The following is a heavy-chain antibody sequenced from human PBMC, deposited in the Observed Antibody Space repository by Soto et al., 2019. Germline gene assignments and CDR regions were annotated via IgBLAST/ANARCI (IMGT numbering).Heavy chain of an antibody. CDR3: ARDYRKGGAITGH. V-gene: IGHV3-33*01. CDR1: GFTFSSYG. CDR2: IWYDGSNK. Sequence: QVQVVESGGGVVQPGRSLRLSCAASGFTFSSYGMHWVSQAPGKGLEWVAVIWYDGSNKYYADSVKGRFTISRDNSKNTLYLQMNSLRAEDTAVYYCARDYRKGGAITGHCGQGTLVTVSS. J-gene: IGHJ4*02. D-gene: IGHD1-26*01.